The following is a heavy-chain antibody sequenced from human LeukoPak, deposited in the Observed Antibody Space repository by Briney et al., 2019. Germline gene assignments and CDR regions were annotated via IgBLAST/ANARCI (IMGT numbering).Heavy chain of an antibody. CDR2: ISSSSSYI. D-gene: IGHD1-26*01. CDR1: GFTFSSYS. J-gene: IGHJ4*02. CDR3: ARALRGGATAH. Sequence: GGSLRLSCAASGFTFSSYSMNWVRQAPGKGLEWVSSISSSSSYIYYADSVKGRFTISRDNAKNSLYLQMNSLRAEDTAVYYCARALRGGATAHWGQGTLVTVSS. V-gene: IGHV3-21*01.